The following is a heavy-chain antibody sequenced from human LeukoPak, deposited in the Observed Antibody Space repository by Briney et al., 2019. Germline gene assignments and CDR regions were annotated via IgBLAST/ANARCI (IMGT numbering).Heavy chain of an antibody. CDR1: GGSISSSSYY. CDR2: IYYSGST. D-gene: IGHD5-18*01. Sequence: SETLSLTCTVSGGSISSSSYYWGWIRQPPGKGLEWIGSIYYSGSTYYNPSLKSRVTISVDTSKNQFSLKLSSVTAADTAVYYCARGLRYSYGSGALFDPWGQGTLVTVSS. V-gene: IGHV4-39*07. J-gene: IGHJ5*02. CDR3: ARGLRYSYGSGALFDP.